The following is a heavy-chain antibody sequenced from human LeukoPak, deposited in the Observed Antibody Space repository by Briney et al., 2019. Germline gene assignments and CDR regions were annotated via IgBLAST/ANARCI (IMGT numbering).Heavy chain of an antibody. CDR3: AGPSDFWSGYYTGVYVNYYYYGMDV. CDR2: IIPIFGTA. J-gene: IGHJ6*02. CDR1: GGTFSSYA. D-gene: IGHD3-3*01. Sequence: SVKVSCKASGGTFSSYAISWVRQAPGQGLEWMGGIIPIFGTANYAQKFQGRVTITADESTSTAYMELSSLRSEDTAVYYCAGPSDFWSGYYTGVYVNYYYYGMDVWGQGTTVTVSS. V-gene: IGHV1-69*13.